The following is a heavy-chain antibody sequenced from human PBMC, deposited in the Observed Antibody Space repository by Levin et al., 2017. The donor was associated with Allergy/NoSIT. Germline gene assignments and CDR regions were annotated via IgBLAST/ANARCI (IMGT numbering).Heavy chain of an antibody. CDR1: GFTFSSYA. Sequence: PGGSLRLSCAASGFTFSSYAMHWVRQAPGKGLEWVAVISYDGSNKYYADSVKGRFTISRDNSKNTLYLQMNSLRAEDTAVYYCAREHGDYEHTYYYYGMDVWGQGTTVTVSS. CDR3: AREHGDYEHTYYYYGMDV. V-gene: IGHV3-30*04. D-gene: IGHD4-17*01. CDR2: ISYDGSNK. J-gene: IGHJ6*02.